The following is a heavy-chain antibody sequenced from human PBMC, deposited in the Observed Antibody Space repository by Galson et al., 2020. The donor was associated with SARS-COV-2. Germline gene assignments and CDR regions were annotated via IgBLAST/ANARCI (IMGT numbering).Heavy chain of an antibody. V-gene: IGHV3-33*06. Sequence: GESLKISCAASGFTFSSYGMHWVRQAPGKGLEWVAVIWYDGSNKYYADSVKGRFTISRDNSKNTLYLQMNSLRAEDTAVYYCAKGSGSSGYYYSDYWGQGTLVTVSS. D-gene: IGHD3-22*01. CDR3: AKGSGSSGYYYSDY. CDR2: IWYDGSNK. J-gene: IGHJ4*02. CDR1: GFTFSSYG.